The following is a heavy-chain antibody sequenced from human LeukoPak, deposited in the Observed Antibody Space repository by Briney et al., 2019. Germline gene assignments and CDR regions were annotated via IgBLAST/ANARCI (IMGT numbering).Heavy chain of an antibody. CDR1: GGSISSSSYY. CDR3: ARGPLGRDWFDP. CDR2: IYYSGST. D-gene: IGHD3-10*01. Sequence: SETLSLTCTVSGGSISSSSYYWGWIRQPPGKGLEWIGSIYYSGSTYYNPSLKSRVTISVDTSKNQFSLKLSSVTAADTAVYYCARGPLGRDWFDPWGQGTLVTVSS. V-gene: IGHV4-39*07. J-gene: IGHJ5*02.